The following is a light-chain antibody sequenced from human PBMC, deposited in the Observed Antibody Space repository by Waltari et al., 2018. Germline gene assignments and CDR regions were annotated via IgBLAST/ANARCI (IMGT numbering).Light chain of an antibody. CDR1: QGISSY. Sequence: IQMTQSPSSLSASVGDTVTITCRASQGISSYLNWFQQKPGKAPKLLIYDAITLHSEVPSRFSGSGSGTEFTLTISSLQTEDFAGYYCLQHKSLPFTFGPGTKLEI. CDR3: LQHKSLPFT. J-gene: IGKJ3*01. V-gene: IGKV1-17*01. CDR2: DAI.